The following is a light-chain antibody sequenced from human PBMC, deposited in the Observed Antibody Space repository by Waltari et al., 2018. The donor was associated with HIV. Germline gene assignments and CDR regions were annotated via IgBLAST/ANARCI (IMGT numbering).Light chain of an antibody. V-gene: IGKV4-1*01. J-gene: IGKJ4*01. CDR1: QSVLYSSNNKNY. CDR3: QQYYSTPT. CDR2: WAS. Sequence: DIVMNQSPDSLAVSLGERANINCKSSQSVLYSSNNKNYLAWYQQKPGQPPKLLIYWASTRESGVPDRFSGSGSGTDFTLTISSLQAEDVAVYYCQQYYSTPTFGGGTKVEIK.